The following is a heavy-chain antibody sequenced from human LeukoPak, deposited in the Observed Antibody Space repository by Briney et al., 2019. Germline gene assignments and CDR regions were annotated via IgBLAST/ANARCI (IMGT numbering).Heavy chain of an antibody. D-gene: IGHD5-24*01. V-gene: IGHV4-4*09. CDR3: ARLRGLRDGYSKFYFDY. J-gene: IGHJ4*02. Sequence: SETLSLTCTVSNGSMTNSYWSWIRQPPGKGLEWIGYIYSSGSTIYNPSLKSRVTISIDTSKNQFSLKLTSVTAADTAVYYCARLRGLRDGYSKFYFDYWGQGTLVTVSS. CDR2: IYSSGST. CDR1: NGSMTNSY.